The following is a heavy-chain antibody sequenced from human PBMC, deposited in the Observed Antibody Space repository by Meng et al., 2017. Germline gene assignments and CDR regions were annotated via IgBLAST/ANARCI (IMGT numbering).Heavy chain of an antibody. J-gene: IGHJ5*02. CDR1: GYTFTSYG. Sequence: QVQRVQAGAEVKKPGASVKGSCKASGYTFTSYGISWVRQAPGQGLEWMGWISAYNGNTNYAQKLQGRVTMTTDTSTSTAYMELRSLRSDDTAVYYCASSSSGSYYWWFDPWGQGTLVTVSS. D-gene: IGHD1-26*01. V-gene: IGHV1-18*01. CDR3: ASSSSGSYYWWFDP. CDR2: ISAYNGNT.